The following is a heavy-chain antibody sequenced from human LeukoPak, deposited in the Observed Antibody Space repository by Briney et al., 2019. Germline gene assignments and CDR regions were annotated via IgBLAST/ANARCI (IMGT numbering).Heavy chain of an antibody. Sequence: GGSLTLSCAASGFTFRSYAMSGVRQSPGEGLEWVSAISGSGGSTYYADSVKGRFTISRDNAKNTLYLQMNSLRAEDTAVYYCAKAVPDGWYDYWGQGTLVTVSS. CDR1: GFTFRSYA. CDR2: ISGSGGST. V-gene: IGHV3-23*01. J-gene: IGHJ4*02. CDR3: AKAVPDGWYDY. D-gene: IGHD6-19*01.